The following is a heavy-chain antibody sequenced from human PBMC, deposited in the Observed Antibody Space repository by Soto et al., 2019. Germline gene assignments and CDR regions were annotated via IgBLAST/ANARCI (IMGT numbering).Heavy chain of an antibody. CDR2: ISYDGANK. V-gene: IGHV3-30*18. J-gene: IGHJ4*02. CDR1: GFTFSTYG. D-gene: IGHD3-10*01. CDR3: AKGLTLYFGEFLYGFDY. Sequence: QVQLVESGGGVVQPGRSLRLSCAASGFTFSTYGMHWVRQAPGKGLEWVAAISYDGANKYYADSVKGRFTISRDDSENMXFLQMNSLRAEDTAVYYCAKGLTLYFGEFLYGFDYWGQGTVVTASS.